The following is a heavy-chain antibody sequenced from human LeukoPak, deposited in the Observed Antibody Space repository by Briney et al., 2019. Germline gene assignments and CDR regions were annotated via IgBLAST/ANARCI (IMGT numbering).Heavy chain of an antibody. CDR3: ARDRGMDV. J-gene: IGHJ6*04. CDR2: IKQDGTDK. D-gene: IGHD3-10*01. CDR1: GSTFSDYW. V-gene: IGHV3-7*01. Sequence: PGGSLRLSCAASGSTFSDYWMSWVRQAPGKGLEWVANIKQDGTDKYYVDSVKGRFTIPRDNAKNSLFLQMNSLRADDTAVYYCARDRGMDVWGEGTTVTVSS.